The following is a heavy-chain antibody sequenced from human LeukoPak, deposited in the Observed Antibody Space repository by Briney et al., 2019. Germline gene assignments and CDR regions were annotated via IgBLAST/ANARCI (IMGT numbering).Heavy chain of an antibody. CDR2: INPNSGGT. V-gene: IGHV1-2*02. CDR3: ARDADTAMALGAFDI. D-gene: IGHD5-18*01. J-gene: IGHJ3*02. Sequence: ASVKVSCEASGYTFTGYYMHWVRQAPGQGLEWMGWINPNSGGTNYAQKFQGRVTMTRDTSISTAYMELSRLRSDDTAVYYCARDADTAMALGAFDIWGQGTMVTVSS. CDR1: GYTFTGYY.